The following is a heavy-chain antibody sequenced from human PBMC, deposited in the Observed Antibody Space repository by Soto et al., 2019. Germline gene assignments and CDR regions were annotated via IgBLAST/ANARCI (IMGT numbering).Heavy chain of an antibody. Sequence: SETLSLTCTVSGGSISSSSYYWGWIRQPPGKGLEWIGSIYYSGSTYYNPSLKSRVTISVDTSKNQFSLKLRSVTAADTAVYFCARSTGYGDSYFDYWGQGALVT. V-gene: IGHV4-39*07. CDR1: GGSISSSSYY. CDR2: IYYSGST. CDR3: ARSTGYGDSYFDY. D-gene: IGHD4-17*01. J-gene: IGHJ4*02.